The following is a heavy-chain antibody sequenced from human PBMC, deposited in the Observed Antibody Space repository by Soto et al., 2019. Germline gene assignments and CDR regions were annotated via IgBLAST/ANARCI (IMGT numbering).Heavy chain of an antibody. CDR2: IKQDGSET. V-gene: IGHV3-7*04. CDR1: GFTFTNYR. CDR3: VGGGPNPYSSAWY. J-gene: IGHJ4*02. Sequence: EVQLVESGGGLVQPGGSLRLSCAASGFTFTNYRMTWVRQAPGKGLEWVANIKQDGSETYYVDSVKGRFTISRDNATNSLYLQMNSLRAEDTAMYYCVGGGPNPYSSAWYWGQGTLVTVSS. D-gene: IGHD6-19*01.